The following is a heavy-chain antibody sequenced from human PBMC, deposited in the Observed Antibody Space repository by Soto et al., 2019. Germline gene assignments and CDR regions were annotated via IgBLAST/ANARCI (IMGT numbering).Heavy chain of an antibody. CDR2: ISYSGSTI. J-gene: IGHJ3*02. CDR3: ARDNLAFDI. CDR1: GFTFSVYY. Sequence: GGSLRLSCAASGFTFSVYYMSWIRQAPGKGLKWVSYISYSGSTIYYADSVKGRFTISRDNAKNSLYLQMNSLRAEDTAVYYCARDNLAFDIWGQGTMVTVSS. V-gene: IGHV3-11*01.